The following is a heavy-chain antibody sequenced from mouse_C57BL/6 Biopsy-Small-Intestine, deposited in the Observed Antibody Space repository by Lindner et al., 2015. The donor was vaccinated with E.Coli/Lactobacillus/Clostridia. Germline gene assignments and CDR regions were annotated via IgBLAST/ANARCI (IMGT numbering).Heavy chain of an antibody. J-gene: IGHJ3*01. Sequence: VQLQESGPELVKPGASVKISCKASGYAFSNSWMNWVKQRPGKGLEWIGRIYPGDGDTNYNGKFKDKAILTADKSSSTAYIQLSSLTSEDSAVYFCARPGTLFFFFNYWGQGDSGHCLG. CDR2: IYPGDGDT. CDR3: ARPGTLFFFFNY. D-gene: IGHD4-1*01. CDR1: GYAFSNSW. V-gene: IGHV1-82*01.